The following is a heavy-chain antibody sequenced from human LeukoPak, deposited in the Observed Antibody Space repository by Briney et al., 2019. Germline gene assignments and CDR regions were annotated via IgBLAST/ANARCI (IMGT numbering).Heavy chain of an antibody. V-gene: IGHV4-59*01. J-gene: IGHJ6*03. Sequence: PSETLSLTCAVYGGSFSGYYWSWIRQPPGKGLEWIGYIYYSGSTNYNPSLKSRVTISVDTSKNQFSLKLSSVTAADTAVYYCARALGVTTNYHYMDVWGKGTTVTVSS. CDR3: ARALGVTTNYHYMDV. D-gene: IGHD4-17*01. CDR2: IYYSGST. CDR1: GGSFSGYY.